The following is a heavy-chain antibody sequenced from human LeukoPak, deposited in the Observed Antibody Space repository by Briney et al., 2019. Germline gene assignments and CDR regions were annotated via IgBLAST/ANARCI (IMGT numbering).Heavy chain of an antibody. D-gene: IGHD6-13*01. CDR3: AKAASSSWPSYYYGMDV. Sequence: GGSLRLSCAASGFTFSSYAMHWVRQAPGKGLEWVAVITGSGGNTYYADSVKGRFTISKDNSKNTVYLQMSSLRVDDTAVYYCAKAASSSWPSYYYGMDVWGQGTTVTVSS. CDR2: ITGSGGNT. CDR1: GFTFSSYA. J-gene: IGHJ6*02. V-gene: IGHV3-23*01.